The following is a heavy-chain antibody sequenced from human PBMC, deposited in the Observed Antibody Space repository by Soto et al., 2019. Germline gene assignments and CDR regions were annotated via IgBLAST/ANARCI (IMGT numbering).Heavy chain of an antibody. CDR3: ASSYGSGSYYRGMTYYYYGMDV. Sequence: SVKVSCKASGGTFSSYAISWVRQAPGQGLEWMGGIIPIFGTANYAQKFQGRVTITADESTGTAYMELSSLRSEDTAVYYCASSYGSGSYYRGMTYYYYGMDVWGQGTTVTVSS. CDR2: IIPIFGTA. D-gene: IGHD3-10*01. J-gene: IGHJ6*02. V-gene: IGHV1-69*13. CDR1: GGTFSSYA.